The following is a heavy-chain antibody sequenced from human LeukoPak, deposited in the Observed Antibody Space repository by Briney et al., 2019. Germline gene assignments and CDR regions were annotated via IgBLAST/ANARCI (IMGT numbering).Heavy chain of an antibody. J-gene: IGHJ5*02. CDR3: AHRPSTAVTTRWFDP. CDR2: IYWDDDK. V-gene: IGHV2-5*02. CDR1: GFSLSTSGVG. D-gene: IGHD4-17*01. Sequence: ESGPTLVKPTQTLTLTCTFSGFSLSTSGVGVGWIRQPPGKALEWLALIYWDDDKRYSPSLKSRLTITKDTSKNQVVLTMTNMDPVDTATYYCAHRPSTAVTTRWFDPWGQGTLVTVSS.